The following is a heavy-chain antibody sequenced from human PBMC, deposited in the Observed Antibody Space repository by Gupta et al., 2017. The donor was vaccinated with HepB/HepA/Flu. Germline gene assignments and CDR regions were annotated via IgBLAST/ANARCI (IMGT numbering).Heavy chain of an antibody. D-gene: IGHD1-1*01. V-gene: IGHV3-23*01. CDR2: ISISGDTT. CDR1: GFTFSSHA. CDR3: ASEIRPNDY. Sequence: EVQLLQSGGGLVPPGGSLGLSCAASGFTFSSHALSWVRQAPGKGLEWVSSISISGDTTSYADSVKGRFTISRDNSKNTVYLQMNSLRVEDTAVYFCASEIRPNDYWGQGTLVTVSS. J-gene: IGHJ4*02.